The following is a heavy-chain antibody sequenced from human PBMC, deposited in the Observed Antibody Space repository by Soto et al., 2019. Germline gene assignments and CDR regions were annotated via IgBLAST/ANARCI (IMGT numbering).Heavy chain of an antibody. J-gene: IGHJ6*02. CDR3: AKEDSGYAYYYYGMDV. CDR1: GLLFSTYA. V-gene: IGHV3-30*18. Sequence: VGSLRLSCGDSGLLFSTYAMHWVRQAPGKGLELVASISNDGLNTHYAESVKGRFTISRDNSKDTLYLQMNSLRVEDTAVYFCAKEDSGYAYYYYGMDVWGQGTTVTVSS. CDR2: ISNDGLNT. D-gene: IGHD5-12*01.